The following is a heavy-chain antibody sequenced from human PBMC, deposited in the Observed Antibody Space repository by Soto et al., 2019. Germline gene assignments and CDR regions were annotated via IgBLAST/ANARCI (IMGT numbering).Heavy chain of an antibody. Sequence: QVQLVESGGGVVQPGRSLRLSCAASGFIFSNYAMHWVRQAPGKGLEWVAFISYDGSNKYYADSVKGRFSISRDTSKNRVYLQMNSLTVEDTSMYYCARGIWFGEMIHGMGVWGQGTTVTVSS. CDR2: ISYDGSNK. CDR3: ARGIWFGEMIHGMGV. CDR1: GFIFSNYA. V-gene: IGHV3-30-3*01. D-gene: IGHD3-10*01. J-gene: IGHJ6*02.